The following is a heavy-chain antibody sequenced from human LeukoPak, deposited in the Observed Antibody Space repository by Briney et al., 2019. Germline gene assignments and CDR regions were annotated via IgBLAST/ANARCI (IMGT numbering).Heavy chain of an antibody. J-gene: IGHJ5*02. Sequence: NPGGSLRLSCAASGFTFSSYSMNWVRQAPGKGLEWVSSISSSSSYIYYADSVKGRFTISRDNAKNSLYLQMNSLRAEDTAVYYCARDWYSSSWYFYPSLWFDPWGQGTLVTVSS. CDR3: ARDWYSSSWYFYPSLWFDP. CDR1: GFTFSSYS. V-gene: IGHV3-21*01. CDR2: ISSSSSYI. D-gene: IGHD6-13*01.